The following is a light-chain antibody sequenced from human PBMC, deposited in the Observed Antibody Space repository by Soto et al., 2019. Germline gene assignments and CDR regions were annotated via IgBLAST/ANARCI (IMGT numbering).Light chain of an antibody. CDR2: DAS. CDR3: QQYDDLLS. J-gene: IGKJ4*01. Sequence: MTQSPSSLSASVGDRVTITCQASQDIAKYLNWYQQKPGNAPKLLIYDASELHAGVPSRFSGSGSGTDFTFTISSVKPEDFATYYCQQYDDLLSFGGGNKVDIK. CDR1: QDIAKY. V-gene: IGKV1-33*01.